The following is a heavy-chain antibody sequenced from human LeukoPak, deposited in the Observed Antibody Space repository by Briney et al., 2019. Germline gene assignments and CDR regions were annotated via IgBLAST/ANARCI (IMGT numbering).Heavy chain of an antibody. CDR2: FSPGTDAT. CDR1: GFTFSDYY. CDR3: AREFGVSRAFDI. V-gene: IGHV3-11*05. J-gene: IGHJ3*02. Sequence: GGSRGLSCVGSGFTFSDYYMAWIRQCKVNGLQRVSYFSPGTDATADADSVKGRFTIRRDNGKNSLYLLMSSLTAEDTAVYYCAREFGVSRAFDIWGQGTVVTVSS. D-gene: IGHD3-10*01.